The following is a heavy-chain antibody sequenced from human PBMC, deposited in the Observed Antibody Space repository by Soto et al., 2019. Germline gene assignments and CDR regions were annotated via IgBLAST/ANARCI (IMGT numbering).Heavy chain of an antibody. CDR2: IIPIFGTA. D-gene: IGHD4-17*01. CDR1: GYTFTSYG. Sequence: ASVKVSCKASGYTFTSYGISWVRQAPGQGLEWMGGIIPIFGTANYAQKFQGRVTITADESTSTAYMELSSLRSEDTAVYYCARDRHHGDPHIYWGQGTLVTVSS. CDR3: ARDRHHGDPHIY. J-gene: IGHJ4*02. V-gene: IGHV1-69*13.